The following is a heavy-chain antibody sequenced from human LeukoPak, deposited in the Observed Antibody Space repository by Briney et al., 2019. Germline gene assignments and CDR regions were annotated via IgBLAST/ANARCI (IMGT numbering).Heavy chain of an antibody. J-gene: IGHJ5*01. Sequence: GGSLRLSCAASGFTFSAYWMTWVRQAPGRGLEWVANIKHDGSEKYYVDSMKGRFTISRDNAQNSLYLQMNSLRAEDTALYYCARSLREFPNWFDSWGQGTQVTVSS. CDR3: ARSLREFPNWFDS. D-gene: IGHD2/OR15-2a*01. CDR2: IKHDGSEK. V-gene: IGHV3-7*05. CDR1: GFTFSAYW.